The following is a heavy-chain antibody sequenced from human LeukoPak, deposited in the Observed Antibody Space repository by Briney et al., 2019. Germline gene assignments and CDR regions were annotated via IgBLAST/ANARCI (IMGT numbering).Heavy chain of an antibody. CDR2: ISAYNGNT. D-gene: IGHD3-22*01. Sequence: ASVKVSCKASGYTFTSYGISWVRQAPGQGLEWMGWISAYNGNTNYAQKLQGRVTMTTDTSTSTAYMELRSPRSDDTAVYYCARVQKWPYYYDSSGYSDYWGQGTLVTVSS. J-gene: IGHJ4*02. CDR1: GYTFTSYG. CDR3: ARVQKWPYYYDSSGYSDY. V-gene: IGHV1-18*01.